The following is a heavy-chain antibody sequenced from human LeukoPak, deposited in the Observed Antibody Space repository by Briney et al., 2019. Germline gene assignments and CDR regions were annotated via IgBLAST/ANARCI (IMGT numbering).Heavy chain of an antibody. CDR3: ARGTSCGSAACYGDY. D-gene: IGHD2-2*01. V-gene: IGHV1-18*01. J-gene: IGHJ4*02. Sequence: AASVKVSCKASGYTFTSYGISWVRQAPGQGLEWMGWISAYNGDTNYAHNLQGRVTMTTDTSTSTAYMELRSLRSDDTAVYYCARGTSCGSAACYGDYWGQGTLVIVSS. CDR1: GYTFTSYG. CDR2: ISAYNGDT.